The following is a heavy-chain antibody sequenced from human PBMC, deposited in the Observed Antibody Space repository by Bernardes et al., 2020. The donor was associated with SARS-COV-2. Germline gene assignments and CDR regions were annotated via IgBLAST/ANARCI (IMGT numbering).Heavy chain of an antibody. J-gene: IGHJ4*02. D-gene: IGHD4-17*01. CDR1: GFALSPSGMC. Sequence: SGYTLSKPTQTLTLTCPFSGFALSPSGMCVSWIRQPPGKALEWLARIDWDDDKYYSTSLTTRLTISKDTPKNQLVLTMTNMDPVDTATYYCARMTTVASLDYWGQGTLVTVSS. V-gene: IGHV2-70*11. CDR3: ARMTTVASLDY. CDR2: IDWDDDK.